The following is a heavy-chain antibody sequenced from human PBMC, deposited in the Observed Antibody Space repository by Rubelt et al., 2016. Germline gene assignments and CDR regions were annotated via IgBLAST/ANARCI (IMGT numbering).Heavy chain of an antibody. Sequence: QLQLQESGPGLVKPSETLSLTCTVSGGSISSSSYYWGWIRQPPGKGLEWIGSIYYSGSTYYNPSLKSRVTISVDTSKNQFSLMLSSVTAADTAVYYCARLSSGWYYFDYWGQGTLVTVSS. D-gene: IGHD6-19*01. J-gene: IGHJ4*02. CDR1: GGSISSSSYY. CDR3: ARLSSGWYYFDY. CDR2: IYYSGST. V-gene: IGHV4-39*01.